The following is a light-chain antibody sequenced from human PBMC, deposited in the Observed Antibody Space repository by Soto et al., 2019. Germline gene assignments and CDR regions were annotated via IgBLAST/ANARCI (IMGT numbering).Light chain of an antibody. J-gene: IGKJ1*01. CDR2: KAS. Sequence: DTHMTQSRSTLSASVGDRVTITCAASQSISSWLAWYQQKPGKAPKLLIYKASSLESGVPSRFSGSGYGTEFNLTISSLQTDDFATYYCQHYYSYSEAFGQGTKVDIK. V-gene: IGKV1-5*03. CDR1: QSISSW. CDR3: QHYYSYSEA.